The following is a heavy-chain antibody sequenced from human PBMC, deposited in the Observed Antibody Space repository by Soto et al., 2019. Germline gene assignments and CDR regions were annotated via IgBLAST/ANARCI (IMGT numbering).Heavy chain of an antibody. CDR2: FDPEDGET. V-gene: IGHV1-24*01. J-gene: IGHJ6*02. Sequence: QVQLVQSGAEVKKPGASVKVSCKVSGYTLTELSMHWVRQAPGKGLEWMGGFDPEDGETIYAQKFQGRVTMTEDTSTDTAYMELSSPRSDDTAVHYCATAGGSMVRGVINYYYGMDVWGQGTTVTVSS. CDR1: GYTLTELS. D-gene: IGHD3-10*01. CDR3: ATAGGSMVRGVINYYYGMDV.